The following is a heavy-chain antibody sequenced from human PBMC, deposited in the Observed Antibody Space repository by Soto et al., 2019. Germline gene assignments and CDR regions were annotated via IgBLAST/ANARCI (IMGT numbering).Heavy chain of an antibody. CDR3: ARSLTAMGYYYYYGMDV. CDR2: INPNSGGT. CDR1: GYGFTVYY. V-gene: IGHV1-2*04. D-gene: IGHD5-18*01. J-gene: IGHJ6*02. Sequence: ASVKVSCQASGYGFTVYYMHWVRQAPGQGLEWMGWINPNSGGTNYAQKFQGWVTMTRDTSISTAYMELSRLRSDDTAVYYCARSLTAMGYYYYYGMDVWGQGTTVTVSS.